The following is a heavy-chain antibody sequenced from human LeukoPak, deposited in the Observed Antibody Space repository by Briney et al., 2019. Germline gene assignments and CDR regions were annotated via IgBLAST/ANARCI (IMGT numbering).Heavy chain of an antibody. V-gene: IGHV3-30-3*01. CDR2: VSYDGGSK. CDR3: ASFAYDFWSGYYYMDV. Sequence: GGSLRLSCAASGFSFSSYAMNWVRQAPGKGLEWVAIVSYDGGSKFYADSVKGRFIISRDNSESTLYLQMSSLRAEDTSVYYCASFAYDFWSGYYYMDVWGKGTTVTVSS. CDR1: GFSFSSYA. D-gene: IGHD3-3*01. J-gene: IGHJ6*03.